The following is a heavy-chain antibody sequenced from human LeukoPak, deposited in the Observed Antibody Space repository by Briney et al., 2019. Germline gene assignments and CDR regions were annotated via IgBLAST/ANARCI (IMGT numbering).Heavy chain of an antibody. CDR3: ALGATTYAFDI. CDR2: IYYSGST. Sequence: PSETLSLTCTVSGGSVSSGSYYWSWIRQPPGKGLEWIGYIYYSGSTNYNPSLKSRVTISVDTSKNQFSLKLSSVTAADTAVYYCALGATTYAFDIWGQGTMVTVSS. V-gene: IGHV4-61*01. J-gene: IGHJ3*02. CDR1: GGSVSSGSYY. D-gene: IGHD1-26*01.